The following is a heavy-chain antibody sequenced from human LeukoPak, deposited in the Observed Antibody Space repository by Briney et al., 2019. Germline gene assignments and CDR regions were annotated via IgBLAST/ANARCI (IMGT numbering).Heavy chain of an antibody. Sequence: ASVKVSCKASGYTFTSYYMHWVRQAPGQGLEWMGIINPSGGSTSYAQKFQGRVTITADESTSTAYMELSSLRSEDTAVYYCAVLVLNQQLVRGLWGHLDYWGQGTLVTVSS. D-gene: IGHD6-13*01. V-gene: IGHV1-46*01. J-gene: IGHJ4*02. CDR2: INPSGGST. CDR3: AVLVLNQQLVRGLWGHLDY. CDR1: GYTFTSYY.